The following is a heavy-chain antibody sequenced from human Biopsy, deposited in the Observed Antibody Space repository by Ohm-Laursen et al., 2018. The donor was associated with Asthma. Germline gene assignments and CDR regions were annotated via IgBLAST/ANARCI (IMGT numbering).Heavy chain of an antibody. CDR2: LDHEGGGT. CDR3: ASEFPRDYVRYNFQF. V-gene: IGHV1-24*01. Sequence: SVNVSCTISGYRLTALSMPWVRQAPGQGLEWLGGLDHEGGGTVNARRFQGRVTMTEDTSTYTAYLELRSLGSDDTAVYYCASEFPRDYVRYNFQFWGQGTLVTVSS. CDR1: GYRLTALS. D-gene: IGHD4-17*01. J-gene: IGHJ4*02.